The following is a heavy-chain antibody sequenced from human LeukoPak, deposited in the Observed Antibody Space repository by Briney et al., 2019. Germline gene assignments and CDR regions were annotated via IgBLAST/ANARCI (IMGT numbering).Heavy chain of an antibody. CDR3: ASRYYFVSGSYYPVDC. CDR2: IHYSGTT. Sequence: PSETLSLTCNVSGGSISDNVYSWDWIRQPPGKGLEWMGCIHYSGTTYSNPSLKSRISISVDTSKRQVSLKLRSVPAADTAVYYCASRYYFVSGSYYPVDCGGQGTVVAVS. V-gene: IGHV4-39*01. CDR1: GGSISDNVYS. D-gene: IGHD3-10*01. J-gene: IGHJ4*02.